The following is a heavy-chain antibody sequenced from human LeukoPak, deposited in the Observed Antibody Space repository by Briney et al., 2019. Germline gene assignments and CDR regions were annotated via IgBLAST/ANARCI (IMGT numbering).Heavy chain of an antibody. Sequence: GGSLRLSCAASGFTFNSFAMNWVRQAPGKGLEWVSSISGSDGTSHYADFVKGRFTISRDNSKNTLYLQMNSLRGEDTAVYYCARGTVLWFGGQGTLVTVSS. CDR3: ARGTVLWF. D-gene: IGHD3-10*01. CDR1: GFTFNSFA. CDR2: ISGSDGTS. J-gene: IGHJ4*02. V-gene: IGHV3-23*01.